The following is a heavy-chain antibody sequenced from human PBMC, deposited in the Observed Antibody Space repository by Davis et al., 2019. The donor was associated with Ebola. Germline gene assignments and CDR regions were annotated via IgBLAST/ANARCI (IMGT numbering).Heavy chain of an antibody. Sequence: ASVTVSCKASGYTFTGYYMHWVRQAPGQGLEWMGWINPNSGGTNYAQKFQGWVTMTRDTSISTAYMELSRLRSDDTAVYYCARDFWVSAFDIWGQGTMVTVSS. V-gene: IGHV1-2*04. CDR2: INPNSGGT. J-gene: IGHJ3*02. CDR3: ARDFWVSAFDI. D-gene: IGHD2/OR15-2a*01. CDR1: GYTFTGYY.